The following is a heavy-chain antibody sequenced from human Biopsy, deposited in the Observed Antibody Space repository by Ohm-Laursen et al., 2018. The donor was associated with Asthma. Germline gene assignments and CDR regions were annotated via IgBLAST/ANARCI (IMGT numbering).Heavy chain of an antibody. CDR3: ARVVSYGDIYFGIDV. V-gene: IGHV4-30-4*01. CDR1: GGYTGSSDHH. CDR2: VFWSGST. J-gene: IGHJ6*02. Sequence: TLSLTCRVSGGYTGSSDHHWAWIRQAPGKGLDWIGFVFWSGSTHYSRSLERRLSISIDTATNEFSMKLWSVTPADTAVYFCARVVSYGDIYFGIDVWGPGSTVGVS. D-gene: IGHD4-17*01.